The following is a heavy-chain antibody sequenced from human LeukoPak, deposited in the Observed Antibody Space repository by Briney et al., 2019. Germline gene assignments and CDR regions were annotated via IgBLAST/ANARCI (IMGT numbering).Heavy chain of an antibody. D-gene: IGHD3-10*01. V-gene: IGHV3-53*01. CDR2: IYSGGST. CDR3: ARGRSGSYPLYYYYYYGMDV. J-gene: IGHJ6*02. Sequence: PGGSLRLSCAASGFTFSSYAMSWVRQAPGKGLEWVSAIYSGGSTYYADSVKGRFTISRDNSKNTLYLQMNSLRAEDTAVYYCARGRSGSYPLYYYYYYGMDVWGQGTTVTVSS. CDR1: GFTFSSYA.